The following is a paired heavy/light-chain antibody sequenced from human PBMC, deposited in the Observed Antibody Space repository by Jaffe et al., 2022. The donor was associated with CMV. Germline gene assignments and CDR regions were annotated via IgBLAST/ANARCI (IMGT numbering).Heavy chain of an antibody. J-gene: IGHJ2*01. D-gene: IGHD5-18*01. Sequence: EVQLVESGGGLVQPGRSLRLSCAASGFTFDDYAMHWVRQAPGKGLEWVSGISWNSGSIGYADSVKGRFTISRDNAKNSLYLQMNSLRAEDTALYYCAKDPNREWGYSYGSYWYFDLWGRGTLVTVSS. V-gene: IGHV3-9*01. CDR2: ISWNSGSI. CDR1: GFTFDDYA. CDR3: AKDPNREWGYSYGSYWYFDL.
Light chain of an antibody. CDR1: SSNIGAGYD. V-gene: IGLV1-40*01. Sequence: QSVLTQPPSVSGAPGQRVTISCTGSSSNIGAGYDVHWYQQLPGTAPKLLIYGNSNRPSGVPDRFSGSKSGTSASLAITGLQAEDEADYYCQSYDSSLSGSKVVFGGGTKLTVL. J-gene: IGLJ2*01. CDR3: QSYDSSLSGSKVV. CDR2: GNS.